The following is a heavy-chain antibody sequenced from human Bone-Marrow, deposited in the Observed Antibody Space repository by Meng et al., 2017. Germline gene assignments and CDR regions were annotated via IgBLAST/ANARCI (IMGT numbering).Heavy chain of an antibody. J-gene: IGHJ4*03. D-gene: IGHD5-24*01. CDR2: IEEDGSEK. Sequence: GGSLRLSCAASEFTFSQYWMSWVRQAPGKGLEWVANIEEDGSEKYYVDSVKGRFTISRDNAKSSLYLQMDSLRAEDTAVYYCARVRDGFNYASVWYYFDYWGQGTMVTVSS. CDR3: ARVRDGFNYASVWYYFDY. CDR1: EFTFSQYW. V-gene: IGHV3-7*01.